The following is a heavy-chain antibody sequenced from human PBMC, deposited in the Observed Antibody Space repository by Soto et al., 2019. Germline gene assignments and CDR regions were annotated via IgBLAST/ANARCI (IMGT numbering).Heavy chain of an antibody. J-gene: IGHJ4*02. Sequence: LRLSCVGSGFTFSGYSMAWVRQAPGRGLEWVASISSRSTNIDYADSVKGRFTISRDNAKNLVSLQMSSLRGEDTALYYCAKFTEPGYSSIWYYFEYWGQGTPVTVSS. D-gene: IGHD6-19*01. CDR3: AKFTEPGYSSIWYYFEY. CDR1: GFTFSGYS. V-gene: IGHV3-21*06. CDR2: ISSRSTNI.